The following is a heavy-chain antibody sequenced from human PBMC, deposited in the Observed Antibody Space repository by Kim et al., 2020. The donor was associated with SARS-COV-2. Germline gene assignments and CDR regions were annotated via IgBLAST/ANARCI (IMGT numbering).Heavy chain of an antibody. V-gene: IGHV1-2*02. CDR1: GYTFTGYY. CDR3: ARGPARDTPIVVVPAAMGGFWFDP. J-gene: IGHJ5*02. CDR2: INPNSGGT. Sequence: ASVKVSCKASGYTFTGYYMHWVRQAPGQGLEWMGWINPNSGGTNYAQKFQGRVTMTRDTSISTAYMELSRLRSDDTAVYYCARGPARDTPIVVVPAAMGGFWFDPWGQGTLVTVSS. D-gene: IGHD2-2*01.